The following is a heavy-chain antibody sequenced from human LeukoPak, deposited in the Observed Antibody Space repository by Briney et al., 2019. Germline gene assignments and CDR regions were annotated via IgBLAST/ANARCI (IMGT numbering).Heavy chain of an antibody. CDR1: GYTFTSYA. Sequence: GASVKVSCKASGYTFTSYAMHWVRQAPGQRLEGMGWINAGNGNTKYSQEFQGRVTITRDTSASTAYMELSSLRSEDMAVYYCARGQWFGEGSFYYFDLWGQGTLVTVSS. V-gene: IGHV1-3*03. J-gene: IGHJ4*02. CDR3: ARGQWFGEGSFYYFDL. CDR2: INAGNGNT. D-gene: IGHD3-10*01.